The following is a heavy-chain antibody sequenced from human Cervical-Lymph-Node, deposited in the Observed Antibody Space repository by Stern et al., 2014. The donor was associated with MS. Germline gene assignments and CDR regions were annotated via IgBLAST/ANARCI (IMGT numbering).Heavy chain of an antibody. Sequence: VQLEESGAEVKKPGASVKVSCKASGYTFTSYDINWVRQGTGQGLEWMGWMNPYSGNAVYAQKFQGRVTMTRDTSTSTAYLERTSLRSEDTAVFYCARGRELLSLDYWGQGTLVTVSS. CDR1: GYTFTSYD. V-gene: IGHV1-8*01. J-gene: IGHJ4*02. CDR3: ARGRELLSLDY. D-gene: IGHD1-26*01. CDR2: MNPYSGNA.